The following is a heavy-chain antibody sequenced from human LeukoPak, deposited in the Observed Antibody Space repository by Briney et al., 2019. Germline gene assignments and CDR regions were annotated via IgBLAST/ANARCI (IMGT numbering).Heavy chain of an antibody. J-gene: IGHJ5*02. CDR1: GGSISSYY. D-gene: IGHD2-2*01. V-gene: IGHV4-4*07. CDR2: IYTSGST. Sequence: SETLSLTCTVSGGSISSYYWSWIRQPAGKGLEWIGRIYTSGSTNYNPSLKSRVTMSVDTSKNQFSLKLSSVTAADTAVYYCARQPAAIGRSWFDPWGQGTLVTVSP. CDR3: ARQPAAIGRSWFDP.